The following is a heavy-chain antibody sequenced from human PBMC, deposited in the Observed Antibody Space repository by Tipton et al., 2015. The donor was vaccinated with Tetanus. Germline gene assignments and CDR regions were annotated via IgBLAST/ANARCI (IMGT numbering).Heavy chain of an antibody. D-gene: IGHD6-19*01. Sequence: TLSLTCTVSGGSVSSGSYYWSWIRQPPGKGLEWIGYIYYSGSTNYNPSLKSRVTISVDTSKNQFSLKLSSVTAADTAVYYCARAPVRQWLPLDYWGQGTLVTVSS. CDR3: ARAPVRQWLPLDY. J-gene: IGHJ4*02. CDR2: IYYSGST. V-gene: IGHV4-61*01. CDR1: GGSVSSGSYY.